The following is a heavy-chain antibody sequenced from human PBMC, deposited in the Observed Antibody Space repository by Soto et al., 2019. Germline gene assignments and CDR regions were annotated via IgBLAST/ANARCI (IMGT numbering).Heavy chain of an antibody. CDR1: GFFFSYYY. J-gene: IGHJ6*02. D-gene: IGHD3-22*01. CDR2: ISGTGDTK. Sequence: GGSLRLSCVASGFFFSYYYISWIRQAPGKGLECVAYISGTGDTKYYAESVRGRFTISRDNTKKSVFLQVNSLRADDTAVYYCAIGGGQIYYAGMDVWGQGTTVTVSS. CDR3: AIGGGQIYYAGMDV. V-gene: IGHV3-11*01.